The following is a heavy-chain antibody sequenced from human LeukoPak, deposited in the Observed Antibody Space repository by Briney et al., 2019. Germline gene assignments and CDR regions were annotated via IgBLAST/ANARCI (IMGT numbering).Heavy chain of an antibody. Sequence: PPETLSLTCTVSGGSISNVNYLWGWIRQPPGKRLEWIGSIYYSGSTYYNPSLKSRLTISIDMSKTQFSLKLSSVTAADTAVYYCARQRWLGLFDPWGQGTLVTVSS. CDR1: GGSISNVNYL. V-gene: IGHV4-39*01. CDR2: IYYSGST. D-gene: IGHD5-24*01. CDR3: ARQRWLGLFDP. J-gene: IGHJ5*02.